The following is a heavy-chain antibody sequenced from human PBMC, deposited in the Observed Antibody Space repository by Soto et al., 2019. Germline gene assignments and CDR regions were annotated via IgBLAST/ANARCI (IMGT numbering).Heavy chain of an antibody. CDR2: IWYDGSNK. D-gene: IGHD2-21*02. CDR1: GFTFSSYG. Sequence: GGSLRLSCAASGFTFSSYGMHWVRQAPGKGLEWVAVIWYDGSNKYYADSVRGRFTISRDNSKNTLYLQMNSLRAEDTAVYYCARGDYCGGDCYDIYYYGMDVWGQGTTVTVSS. V-gene: IGHV3-33*01. J-gene: IGHJ6*02. CDR3: ARGDYCGGDCYDIYYYGMDV.